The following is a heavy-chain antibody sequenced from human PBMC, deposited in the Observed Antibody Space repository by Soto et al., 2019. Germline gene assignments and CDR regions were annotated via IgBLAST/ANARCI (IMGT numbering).Heavy chain of an antibody. CDR3: ARDGRFSGTSSSFDL. D-gene: IGHD1-26*01. V-gene: IGHV1-18*01. Sequence: QVQLVQSGGEVKKPGASVKVSCKASGYTFTSYSINWVRQAPGQGLEWMGWINTYNGNTKYAQKLQGRVPMTTDSSTNTAYMELRSLRFDDTAVYYCARDGRFSGTSSSFDLWGRGNLVTVSS. CDR2: INTYNGNT. CDR1: GYTFTSYS. J-gene: IGHJ2*01.